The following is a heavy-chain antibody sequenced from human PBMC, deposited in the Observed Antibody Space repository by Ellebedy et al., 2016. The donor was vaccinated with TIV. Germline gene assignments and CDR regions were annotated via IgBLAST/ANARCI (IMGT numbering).Heavy chain of an antibody. J-gene: IGHJ4*02. D-gene: IGHD4-23*01. CDR3: ARVGNYYGGNPSYYFDY. V-gene: IGHV1-69*10. CDR1: GRTLSSYG. CDR2: IIPILGKA. Sequence: AASVTVSCKASGRTLSSYGISWVRQAPGQGLEGMGGIIPILGKANYEQKFQGRVTITADESTYTAYMELSSLRSEDTAVYYCARVGNYYGGNPSYYFDYWGQGTLVTVSS.